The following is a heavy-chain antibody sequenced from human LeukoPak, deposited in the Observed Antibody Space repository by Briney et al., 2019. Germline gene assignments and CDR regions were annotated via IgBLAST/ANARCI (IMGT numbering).Heavy chain of an antibody. CDR3: VRQMIRFWFDP. Sequence: PGGSLRLSCAASGFTFSPYWMTWVRQSPGKGLEWVADINPDGSQKYSVDSVKGRFTISRDNAKNSLFLQMNSLRGDDTAVYYCVRQMIRFWFDPWGQGTRVTVSS. CDR1: GFTFSPYW. CDR2: INPDGSQK. V-gene: IGHV3-7*01. J-gene: IGHJ5*02. D-gene: IGHD3-16*01.